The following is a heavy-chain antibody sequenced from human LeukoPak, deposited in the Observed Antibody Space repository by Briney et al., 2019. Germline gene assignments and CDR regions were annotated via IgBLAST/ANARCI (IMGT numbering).Heavy chain of an antibody. J-gene: IGHJ4*02. CDR3: ASRPFLYGFRTYFDN. CDR1: GGSFSAFH. V-gene: IGHV4-34*01. D-gene: IGHD3-10*01. Sequence: PSETLSLTCAVYGGSFSAFHWNWIRQSPARGLEWLGEMKQSGTPRYNPSLQSRVTISVDKSKNQFSLNVRSVTAADTAVYYCASRPFLYGFRTYFDNWAQGTPVTVSS. CDR2: MKQSGTP.